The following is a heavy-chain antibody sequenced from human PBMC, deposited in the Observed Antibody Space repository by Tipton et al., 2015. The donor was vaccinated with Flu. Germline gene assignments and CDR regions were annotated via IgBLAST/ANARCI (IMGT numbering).Heavy chain of an antibody. CDR2: IYYRGTT. CDR3: ARDLVQDYRDQYFGMDV. V-gene: IGHV4-59*02. J-gene: IGHJ6*02. Sequence: TLSLTCTVSGGSVSPYYWNWVRQSPGKGLEWIGYIYYRGTTGYNPSLKSRVTISVDTSKNQVSLKLTSVTAADTAVYYCARDLVQDYRDQYFGMDVWGQGTTVTVSS. D-gene: IGHD4-11*01. CDR1: GGSVSPYY.